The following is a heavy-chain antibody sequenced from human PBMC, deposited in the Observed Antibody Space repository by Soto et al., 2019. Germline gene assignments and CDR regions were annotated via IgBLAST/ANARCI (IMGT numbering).Heavy chain of an antibody. CDR3: AKDGSRRYCGRSSCRPAGAD. Sequence: QVQLVESGGGVVQPGRSLRLSCAGSGFTFSNYGLHWVRQAPGKGLEWVAVISYDGSHKYYADSVKGRFTISRDNSNNMVYLQMDSLRAEDTAGYYGAKDGSRRYCGRSSCRPAGADWGQGTLVTVSS. J-gene: IGHJ4*02. CDR1: GFTFSNYG. V-gene: IGHV3-30*18. CDR2: ISYDGSHK. D-gene: IGHD2-15*01.